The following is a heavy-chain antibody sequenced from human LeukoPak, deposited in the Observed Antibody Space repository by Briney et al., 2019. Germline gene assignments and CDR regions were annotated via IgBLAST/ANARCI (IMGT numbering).Heavy chain of an antibody. D-gene: IGHD3-3*01. V-gene: IGHV4-59*01. CDR2: IYYSGST. CDR1: GGSLSRYY. CDR3: ARMSDFWSGYRSCYYFDY. J-gene: IGHJ4*02. Sequence: SETLSLTCTVSGGSLSRYYGSWIRQPPGKGLEWIGYIYYSGSTNYNPSLKSRVTISVDTYKNQFSLKLSSVTAADTAVYYCARMSDFWSGYRSCYYFDYWGQGTLVTVSS.